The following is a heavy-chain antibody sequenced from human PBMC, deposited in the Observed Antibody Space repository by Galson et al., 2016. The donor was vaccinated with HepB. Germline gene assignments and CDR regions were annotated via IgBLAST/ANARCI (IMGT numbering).Heavy chain of an antibody. CDR3: TTEYDDYLMRYYYDY. CDR1: GFTFSNAW. J-gene: IGHJ4*02. CDR2: IRSKIDGETT. D-gene: IGHD4-17*01. V-gene: IGHV3-15*01. Sequence: SLRLSCAATGFTFSNAWMTWVRLAPGKGLEWVGRIRSKIDGETTDYAAPVKGRMTISRDDSKNTLHLQMNSPKIEDTAVYYCTTEYDDYLMRYYYDYWGQGTLVTLSS.